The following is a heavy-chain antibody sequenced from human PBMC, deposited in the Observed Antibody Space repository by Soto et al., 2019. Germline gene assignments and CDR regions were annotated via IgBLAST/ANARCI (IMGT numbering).Heavy chain of an antibody. CDR1: GYTFTSYG. D-gene: IGHD2-15*01. J-gene: IGHJ3*02. V-gene: IGHV1-18*01. CDR2: ISAYNGNT. Sequence: ASAKVSCQSSGYTFTSYGISCVRHAPGQGLEWMGWISAYNGNTNYEQKLQGRVNMTTDTSTSTAYMELRSLRSDETAVYYCAYSTYNMIHDAFDIWGQGTMVTVS. CDR3: AYSTYNMIHDAFDI.